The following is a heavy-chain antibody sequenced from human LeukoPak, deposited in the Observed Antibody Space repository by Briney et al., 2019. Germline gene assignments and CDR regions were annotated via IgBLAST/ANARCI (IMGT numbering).Heavy chain of an antibody. CDR3: ARHEEGDGYNYALDY. CDR2: IYYSGST. CDR1: GGSISSYY. V-gene: IGHV4-59*08. Sequence: SETLSPTCTVSGGSISSYYWSWIRQPPGKGLEWIGYIYYSGSTNYNPSLKSRVTISVDTSKNQFSLKLSSVTAADTAVYYCARHEEGDGYNYALDYWAREPWSPSPQ. D-gene: IGHD5-24*01. J-gene: IGHJ4*02.